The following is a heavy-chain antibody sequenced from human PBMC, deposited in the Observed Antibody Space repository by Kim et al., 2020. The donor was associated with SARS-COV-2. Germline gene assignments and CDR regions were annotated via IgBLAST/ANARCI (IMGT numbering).Heavy chain of an antibody. Sequence: YPGSVKGRFTISRENAKNSLYLQMNSLRAGDTAVYFCARGGTVTNWYFDLWGRGTLVTVSS. CDR3: ARGGTVTNWYFDL. V-gene: IGHV3-13*01. J-gene: IGHJ2*01. D-gene: IGHD4-17*01.